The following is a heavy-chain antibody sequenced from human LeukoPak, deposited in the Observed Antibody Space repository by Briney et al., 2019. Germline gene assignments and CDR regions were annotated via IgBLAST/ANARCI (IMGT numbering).Heavy chain of an antibody. CDR3: ARLHDYGGKNFDL. CDR1: GGSISDNY. V-gene: IGHV4-59*01. Sequence: PSETLSLTCTVPGGSISDNYWTWIRQPPGKGLEWIGYMYYSGSTNYNPSFKSRVIISVDTSKNQFSLKVSSVTAADTAVYYCARLHDYGGKNFDLWGRGTLVTVSS. J-gene: IGHJ2*01. D-gene: IGHD4-23*01. CDR2: MYYSGST.